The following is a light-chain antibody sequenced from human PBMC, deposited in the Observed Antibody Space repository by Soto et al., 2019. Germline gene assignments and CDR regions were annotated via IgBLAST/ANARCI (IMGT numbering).Light chain of an antibody. V-gene: IGKV1-39*01. CDR3: QQANSFPWT. J-gene: IGKJ1*01. CDR2: AAS. CDR1: QSISSY. Sequence: DIRMTQSPSSLSASVGDRVTITCRASQSISSYLNWYQQKPGKAPKLLIYAASSLQSGVPSRFSGSGSGTDFTLTISSLQPEDFATYYCQQANSFPWTFGQGTKVDIK.